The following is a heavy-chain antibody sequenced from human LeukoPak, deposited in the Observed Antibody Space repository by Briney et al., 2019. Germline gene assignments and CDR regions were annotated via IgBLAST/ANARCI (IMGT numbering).Heavy chain of an antibody. D-gene: IGHD5-18*01. Sequence: PSETLSLTCTVSGGSISSSSYYWGWIRQPPGKGLEWIGSIYYSGSTYYNPSLKSRVTISVDTSKNQFSLKLSSVTAADTAVYYCARGPRLIQLWLRSRWFDPWGQGTLVTVSS. V-gene: IGHV4-39*01. CDR2: IYYSGST. CDR1: GGSISSSSYY. CDR3: ARGPRLIQLWLRSRWFDP. J-gene: IGHJ5*02.